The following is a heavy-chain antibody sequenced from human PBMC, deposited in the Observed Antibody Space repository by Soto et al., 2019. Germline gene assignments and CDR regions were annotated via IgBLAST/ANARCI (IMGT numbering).Heavy chain of an antibody. CDR3: ASLITMIVI. CDR2: ISYGGSNK. Sequence: GGSLRLSCAASGFTFSSYAMHWVRQAPGKGLEWVAVISYGGSNKYYADSVKGRFTISRDNSKNTLYLQMNSLRAEDTAVYYCASLITMIVIWGQGTMVTVSS. D-gene: IGHD3-22*01. J-gene: IGHJ3*02. V-gene: IGHV3-30-3*01. CDR1: GFTFSSYA.